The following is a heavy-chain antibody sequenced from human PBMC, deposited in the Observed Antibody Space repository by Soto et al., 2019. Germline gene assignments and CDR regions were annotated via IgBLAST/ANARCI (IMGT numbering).Heavy chain of an antibody. CDR2: IKSKTDGGTT. CDR3: TTHVVVPAAIPWFDP. J-gene: IGHJ5*02. V-gene: IGHV3-15*01. CDR1: GFTFSNAW. D-gene: IGHD2-2*01. Sequence: EVQLVESGGGLVKPGGSLRLSCAASGFTFSNAWMSWVRQAPGKGLEWVGRIKSKTDGGTTDYAAPVKGRFTISRDDSKNTLYLQMNSLKTEDTAVCYCTTHVVVPAAIPWFDPWGQGTLVTVSS.